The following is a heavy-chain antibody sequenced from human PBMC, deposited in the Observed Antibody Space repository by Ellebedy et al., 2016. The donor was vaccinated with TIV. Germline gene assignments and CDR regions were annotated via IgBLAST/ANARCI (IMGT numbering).Heavy chain of an antibody. CDR2: VFYSGST. Sequence: SETLSLTCTVSSGSINSYYWSWIRQPPGKGLEWIGYVFYSGSTHYNPSLKSRVTISVDTSRNQFSLKLNSVTAADTAVYYCARTKAVAGNFCFDSWGQGTLVPVSS. CDR1: SGSINSYY. CDR3: ARTKAVAGNFCFDS. D-gene: IGHD6-19*01. J-gene: IGHJ4*02. V-gene: IGHV4-59*01.